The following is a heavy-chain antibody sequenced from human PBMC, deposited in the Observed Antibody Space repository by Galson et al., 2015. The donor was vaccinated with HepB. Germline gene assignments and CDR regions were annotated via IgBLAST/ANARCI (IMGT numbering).Heavy chain of an antibody. V-gene: IGHV3-23*01. D-gene: IGHD6-13*01. Sequence: SLRLSCAASGFTFSSYAMSWVRQAPGKGLEWVSAISGSGGSTYYADSVKGRFTISRDNSKNTLYLQMNSLRAEDTAVYYSAKDRRSSSWYSYKGGRGMDVWGQGTTVTVSS. CDR1: GFTFSSYA. CDR2: ISGSGGST. CDR3: AKDRRSSSWYSYKGGRGMDV. J-gene: IGHJ6*02.